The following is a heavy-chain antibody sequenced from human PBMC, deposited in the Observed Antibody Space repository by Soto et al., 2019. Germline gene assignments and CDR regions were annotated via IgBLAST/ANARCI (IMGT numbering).Heavy chain of an antibody. Sequence: ASVKVSCKAPRDTFTSYYINWVRQAPGQGLEWMGVINPHGGSTSYAQKFKGRVTLTRVTSASTVYMEVSSLTSEDTAMYYSARSSGGNFGIIIEGTNWIAPWGQGTLVTVSS. D-gene: IGHD1-26*01. CDR1: RDTFTSYY. CDR3: ARSSGGNFGIIIEGTNWIAP. J-gene: IGHJ5*02. V-gene: IGHV1-46*01. CDR2: INPHGGST.